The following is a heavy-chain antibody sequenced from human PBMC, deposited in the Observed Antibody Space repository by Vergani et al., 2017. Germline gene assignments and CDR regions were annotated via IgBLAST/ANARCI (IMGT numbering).Heavy chain of an antibody. D-gene: IGHD4-17*01. CDR2: VDPEDGET. CDR3: ATPQTVTTRGMEV. Sequence: EVQLVQSGAEVKKPGATMKISCKVSGYTFTDHYMHWVKQAPGKGLEWMGLVDPEDGETIYAEKFKGRVTIAADTSTATAHLELSSLRSEDTAVYYCATPQTVTTRGMEVWGQGTTVIVSS. V-gene: IGHV1-69-2*01. J-gene: IGHJ6*02. CDR1: GYTFTDHY.